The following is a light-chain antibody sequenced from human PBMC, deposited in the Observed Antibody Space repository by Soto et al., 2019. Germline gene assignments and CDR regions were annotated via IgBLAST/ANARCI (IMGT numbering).Light chain of an antibody. V-gene: IGKV3-20*01. J-gene: IGKJ5*01. CDR2: GAS. Sequence: EIVLTQSPGALSLSPGERATLSCRASQTVSKYSLAWYQQKPGQAPRLLIYGASIRATGIPDRFSGCGSGTDFTLTISRLEPEDFAVYYGQQFGSSPPITFGQGTRLEIK. CDR1: QTVSKYS. CDR3: QQFGSSPPIT.